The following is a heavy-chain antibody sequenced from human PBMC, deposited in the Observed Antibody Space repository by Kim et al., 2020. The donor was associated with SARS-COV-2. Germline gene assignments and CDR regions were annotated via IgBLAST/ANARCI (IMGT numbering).Heavy chain of an antibody. J-gene: IGHJ5*02. D-gene: IGHD1-20*01. V-gene: IGHV1-46*01. CDR3: ASAIITGTTSDWFDP. CDR2: INPSGGST. Sequence: ASVKVSCQASGYTFTSYYMHWVRQAPGQGLEWMGIINPSGGSTSYAQKFQGRVTMTRDTSTSTVYMELSSLRSEDTAVYYCASAIITGTTSDWFDPWGQGTLVTVSS. CDR1: GYTFTSYY.